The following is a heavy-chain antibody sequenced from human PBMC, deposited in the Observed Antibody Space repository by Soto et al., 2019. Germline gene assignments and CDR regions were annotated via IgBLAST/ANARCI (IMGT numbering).Heavy chain of an antibody. CDR3: ARGGCSGGSCYYYCGMDV. D-gene: IGHD2-15*01. V-gene: IGHV1-8*01. Sequence: ASVKVSCKASGYTFTSYDINWVRQATGQGLEWMGWMNPNSGNTGYAQKFQGRVTMTRNTSISTAYMELSSLRSEDTAVYYCARGGCSGGSCYYYCGMDVWGQGTTVTVSS. J-gene: IGHJ6*02. CDR1: GYTFTSYD. CDR2: MNPNSGNT.